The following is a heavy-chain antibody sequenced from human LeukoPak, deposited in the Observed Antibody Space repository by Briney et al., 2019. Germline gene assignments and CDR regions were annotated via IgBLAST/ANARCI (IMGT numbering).Heavy chain of an antibody. CDR2: IYTSGST. CDR3: ARGRVVTSINYYYMDV. D-gene: IGHD2-21*02. V-gene: IGHV4-61*02. J-gene: IGHJ6*03. CDR1: GGSISSGSYY. Sequence: SQTLSLTCTVSGGSISSGSYYWSWIRQPAGKGLEWIGRIYTSGSTNYNPSLKSRVTISVDTSKNQFSLKVSSVTAADTAVYYCARGRVVTSINYYYMDVWGKGTTVTVSS.